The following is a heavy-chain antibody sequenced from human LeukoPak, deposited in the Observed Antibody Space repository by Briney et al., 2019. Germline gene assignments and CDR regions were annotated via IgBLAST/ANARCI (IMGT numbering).Heavy chain of an antibody. CDR2: ISAYNGNT. D-gene: IGHD3-22*01. CDR1: GYTFTSYG. V-gene: IGHV1-18*01. Sequence: ASVKVSCKASGYTFTSYGISWVRQAPGQGLEWMGWISAYNGNTNYAQKLQGRVTMTTDTSTSTAYMELRSLRSDDTAVYYCARDYYESSSYSYDTFEIWGQGTMVTVSS. J-gene: IGHJ3*02. CDR3: ARDYYESSSYSYDTFEI.